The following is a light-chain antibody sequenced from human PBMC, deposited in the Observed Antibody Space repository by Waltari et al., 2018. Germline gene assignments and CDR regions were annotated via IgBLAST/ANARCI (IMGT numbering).Light chain of an antibody. CDR1: QSINKW. V-gene: IGKV1-5*03. J-gene: IGKJ4*01. CDR3: QQYNSYSLLT. Sequence: DIQMTQSPSTLAASVGDRFTITYRASQSINKWLAWYQQRPGTAPKLLIYKASTLESGVPSRFSGSGSGTEFTLTISSLQPDDFATYYCQQYNSYSLLTFGGGTKVEIK. CDR2: KAS.